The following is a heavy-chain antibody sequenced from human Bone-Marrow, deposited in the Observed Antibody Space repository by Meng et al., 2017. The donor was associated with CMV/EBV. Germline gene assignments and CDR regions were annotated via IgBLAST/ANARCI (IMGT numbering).Heavy chain of an antibody. CDR2: ISSSSSTI. Sequence: GESLKISCAASGFTFSSYSMNWVRQAPGKGLEWVSSISSSSSTIYYADSVKGRFTISRDNAKNSLYLQMNSLRAEDTAVYYCASPYSSSWPYYYGMDVWGQGTTVTVSS. CDR3: ASPYSSSWPYYYGMDV. D-gene: IGHD6-13*01. CDR1: GFTFSSYS. V-gene: IGHV3-48*04. J-gene: IGHJ6*02.